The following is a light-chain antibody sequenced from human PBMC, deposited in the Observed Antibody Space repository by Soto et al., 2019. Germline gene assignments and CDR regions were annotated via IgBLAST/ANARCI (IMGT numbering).Light chain of an antibody. Sequence: EIVLTQSPGTLSLSPGERATLSCSASQSVSSSHLAWYQQKPGQAPRHLIYGASSRDTGIPDRFSGSGSGPVFALTIGGLEPEDFAVYYCQQYGSSPPYTFGRGTKLEIK. CDR2: GAS. CDR3: QQYGSSPPYT. J-gene: IGKJ2*01. CDR1: QSVSSSH. V-gene: IGKV3-20*01.